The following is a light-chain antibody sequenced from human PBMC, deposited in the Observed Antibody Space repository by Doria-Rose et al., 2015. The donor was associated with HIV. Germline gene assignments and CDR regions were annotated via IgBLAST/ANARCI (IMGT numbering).Light chain of an antibody. CDR2: KAS. CDR3: QQYNSYSPWT. Sequence: TQSPSTLSASVGDSVTITCRASQSITRWLAWYQQKPWQAPKLLIYKASLLESGVASRFSGSGSGTEFTLTISSLQPDDFATYYCQQYNSYSPWTFGPGTKLEIK. J-gene: IGKJ2*02. CDR1: QSITRW. V-gene: IGKV1-5*03.